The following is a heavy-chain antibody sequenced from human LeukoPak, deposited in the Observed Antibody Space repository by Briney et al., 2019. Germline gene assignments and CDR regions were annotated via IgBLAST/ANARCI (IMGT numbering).Heavy chain of an antibody. CDR3: ARASRAYGISWPPDY. CDR1: GFTFSSYG. Sequence: SGGSLRLSCAASGFTFSSYGMHWVRQAPGKGLGGVAFIRYDGSNKYYADSVKGRFTISRDNSKNTLYLQMNSLRAGDTAVYYCARASRAYGISWPPDYWGQGTLVTVSS. J-gene: IGHJ4*02. V-gene: IGHV3-30*02. D-gene: IGHD6-13*01. CDR2: IRYDGSNK.